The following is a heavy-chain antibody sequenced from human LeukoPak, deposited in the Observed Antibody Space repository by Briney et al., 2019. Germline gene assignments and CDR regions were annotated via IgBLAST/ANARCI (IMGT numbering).Heavy chain of an antibody. CDR3: ARAGRDGYNHDY. CDR2: IFHSGST. CDR1: GVSISSSNW. Sequence: PSGTLSLTCAVSGVSISSSNWWTWVRQPPGKGLEWIGEIFHSGSTNYNPSLKSRVTISVDTSKNQFSLKLSSVTAADTAVYYCARAGRDGYNHDYWGQGTLVTVSS. J-gene: IGHJ4*02. V-gene: IGHV4-4*02. D-gene: IGHD5-24*01.